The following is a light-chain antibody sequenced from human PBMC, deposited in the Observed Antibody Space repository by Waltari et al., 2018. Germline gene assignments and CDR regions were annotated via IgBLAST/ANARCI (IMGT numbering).Light chain of an antibody. J-gene: IGKJ2*01. CDR3: QQSYSTPYT. CDR2: AAS. Sequence: DIQMTQYPSSLSASVGDRVTFNCRASQSISDYVNWYRQKPGKAPDLLIYAASSLQSGVESRFSGSGSGTHFTLTISSLQPEDFATYYCQQSYSTPYTFGQVTNLEIK. V-gene: IGKV1-39*01. CDR1: QSISDY.